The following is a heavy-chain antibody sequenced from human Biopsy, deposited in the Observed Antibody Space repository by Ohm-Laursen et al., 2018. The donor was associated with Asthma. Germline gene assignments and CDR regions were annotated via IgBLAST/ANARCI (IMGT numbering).Heavy chain of an antibody. D-gene: IGHD3-22*01. Sequence: SLTLSCTASGFAVSRDYMFWVRQAPGKGLEWVSVIYSGGTSHTADSVRGRFTISRDYSKNTLYLHMHSLRAEDTAVYYCARGDSSNWSHYYFDYWGQGTLVTVSS. CDR2: IYSGGTS. CDR3: ARGDSSNWSHYYFDY. V-gene: IGHV3-53*01. J-gene: IGHJ4*02. CDR1: GFAVSRDY.